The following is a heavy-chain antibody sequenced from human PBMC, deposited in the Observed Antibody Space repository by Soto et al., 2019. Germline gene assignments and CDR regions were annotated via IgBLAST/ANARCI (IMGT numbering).Heavy chain of an antibody. CDR2: IRTSGSTI. CDR1: GFTFSDYY. J-gene: IGHJ4*02. CDR3: ARVSPPLDY. Sequence: QVQLVESGGGLVKPGGSLRLSCAASGFTFSDYYMSWIRQAPGKGLEWVANIRTSGSTINYADSVKGRLTISRDTAKNSLYLLMNSLRAEDTAVYYCARVSPPLDYWGQGTLVTVSS. V-gene: IGHV3-11*01.